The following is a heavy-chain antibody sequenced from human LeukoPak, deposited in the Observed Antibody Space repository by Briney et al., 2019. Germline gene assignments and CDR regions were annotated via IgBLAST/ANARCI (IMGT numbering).Heavy chain of an antibody. D-gene: IGHD3-16*01. V-gene: IGHV4-39*07. Sequence: PSETLSLTCTVSGGSISSSSYYWGWIRQPPGKGLEWIGSIYYSGSTYYNPSLKSRVTISVDMSKNQFSLKLSSVTAADTAVYYWARGVGLTQGGAFDFWGQGTLVTVSS. CDR2: IYYSGST. CDR3: ARGVGLTQGGAFDF. CDR1: GGSISSSSYY. J-gene: IGHJ4*02.